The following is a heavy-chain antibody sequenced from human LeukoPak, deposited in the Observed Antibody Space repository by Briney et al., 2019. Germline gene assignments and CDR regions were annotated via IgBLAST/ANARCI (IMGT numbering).Heavy chain of an antibody. Sequence: ASVKVSCKASGYTFIRNGISWVRQAPGQGLEWMGWISPYNENTKYLQMLRGRVTLTTDTSTSTAYMELRSLTSDDTAVYYCAREESIGRYQFLHDYWGQGTLVTVSS. V-gene: IGHV1-18*01. D-gene: IGHD1-26*01. CDR3: AREESIGRYQFLHDY. CDR1: GYTFIRNG. CDR2: ISPYNENT. J-gene: IGHJ4*02.